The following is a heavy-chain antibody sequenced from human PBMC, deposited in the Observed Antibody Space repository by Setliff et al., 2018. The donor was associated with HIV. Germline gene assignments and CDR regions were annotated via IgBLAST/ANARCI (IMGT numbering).Heavy chain of an antibody. V-gene: IGHV4-39*01. CDR2: IYHRGST. D-gene: IGHD3-22*01. J-gene: IGHJ3*01. CDR3: ARQGAGYYYDSSEYYTGNGFDF. Sequence: SETLSLTCTVSGASITTDTYYWAWIRQPPGKGLEWIGSIYHRGSTHHNPSLKSRVTISPQTSKNQFSLELTSVTAADTAVYYCARQGAGYYYDSSEYYTGNGFDFWGQGTLVTVSS. CDR1: GASITTDTYY.